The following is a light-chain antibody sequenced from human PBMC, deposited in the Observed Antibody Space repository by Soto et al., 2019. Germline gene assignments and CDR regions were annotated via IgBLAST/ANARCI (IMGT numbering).Light chain of an antibody. CDR2: EVS. J-gene: IGLJ1*01. Sequence: QSALTQPASMSGSDGQSITISCTGSSGDVGGYNYVSWYQHHPGNAPKLIIYEVSNRPSGVSNRFSGSKSGNTASLTISGLQAEDEADYYCSSYTITSTHFVFGTGTKVTVL. V-gene: IGLV2-14*01. CDR1: SGDVGGYNY. CDR3: SSYTITSTHFV.